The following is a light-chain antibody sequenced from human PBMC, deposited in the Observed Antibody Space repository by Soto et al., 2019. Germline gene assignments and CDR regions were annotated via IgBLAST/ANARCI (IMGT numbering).Light chain of an antibody. CDR2: DDN. CDR3: QVWDSGSDHVI. CDR1: NIGSKG. V-gene: IGLV3-21*02. J-gene: IGLJ2*01. Sequence: SYELTQPPSVSXAPGQTARITCEGSNIGSKGVHWYQQKPSQAPVLVVYDDNDRPSGIPERISGSNSGNTATLTISRVEAGDEADYYCQVWDSGSDHVIFGGGTKLTVL.